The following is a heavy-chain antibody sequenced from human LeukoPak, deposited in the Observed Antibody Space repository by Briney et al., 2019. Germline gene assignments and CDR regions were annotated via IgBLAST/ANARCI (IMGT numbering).Heavy chain of an antibody. Sequence: PGGSLRLSCAASGFTFSSYAMHWVRQAPGKGLEWVAVISYDGSNKYYADSVKGRFTISRDNSKNTLYLQMNSLRAEDTAVYYCATLGVVVVTNWFDPWGQGTLVTVSS. J-gene: IGHJ5*02. CDR3: ATLGVVVVTNWFDP. D-gene: IGHD2-15*01. CDR1: GFTFSSYA. CDR2: ISYDGSNK. V-gene: IGHV3-30-3*01.